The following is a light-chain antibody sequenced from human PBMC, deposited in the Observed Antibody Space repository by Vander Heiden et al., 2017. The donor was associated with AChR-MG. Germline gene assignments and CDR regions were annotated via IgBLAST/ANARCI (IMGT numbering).Light chain of an antibody. Sequence: DSQMTQSPSILSATVGDSVTITCRASQSISSWLAWYQQKPGKAPKLLIYKASSLESGVPSRFSGSGSGTEFTLTISSLQPDDFATYYCQQYNSYLLTFGPGTKVDIK. CDR1: QSISSW. J-gene: IGKJ3*01. V-gene: IGKV1-5*03. CDR3: QQYNSYLLT. CDR2: KAS.